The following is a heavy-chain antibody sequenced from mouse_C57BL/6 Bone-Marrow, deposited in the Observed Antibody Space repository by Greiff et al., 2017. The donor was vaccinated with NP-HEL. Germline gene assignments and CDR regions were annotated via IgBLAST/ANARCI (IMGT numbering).Heavy chain of an antibody. CDR1: GFTFSDYY. D-gene: IGHD1-1*01. CDR2: ISNGGGST. V-gene: IGHV5-12*01. Sequence: DVKLVESGGGLVQPGGSLKLSCAASGFTFSDYYMYWVRQTPEKRLEWVAYISNGGGSTYYPDTVKGRFTISRDNAKNTLYLQMSRLKSEDTAMYYCARHPVTTVVAPFDYWGQGTTLTVSS. J-gene: IGHJ2*01. CDR3: ARHPVTTVVAPFDY.